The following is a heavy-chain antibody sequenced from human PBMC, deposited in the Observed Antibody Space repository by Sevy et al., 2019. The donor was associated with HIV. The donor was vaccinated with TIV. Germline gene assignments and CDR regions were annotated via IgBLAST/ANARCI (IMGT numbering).Heavy chain of an antibody. CDR2: ISYDGSNK. V-gene: IGHV3-30-3*01. J-gene: IGHJ6*02. D-gene: IGHD5-12*01. CDR1: GFTFSSYA. Sequence: GGSLRLSCAASGFTFSSYAMHWVRQAPGKGLEWVAVISYDGSNKYYADSVKGRFTISRDNSKNTLYLQMNSLRAEDTAVYYCARHFSYSGYDLGFYYYGMDVWGQGTTVTVSS. CDR3: ARHFSYSGYDLGFYYYGMDV.